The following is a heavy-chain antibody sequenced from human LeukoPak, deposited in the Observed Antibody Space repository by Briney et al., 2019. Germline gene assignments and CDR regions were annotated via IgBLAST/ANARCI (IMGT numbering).Heavy chain of an antibody. V-gene: IGHV4-34*01. CDR1: GGSFSTYY. CDR2: INHSGST. Sequence: SETLSLTCAVYGGSFSTYYWSWIRQPPGKGLEWIGEINHSGSTNYNPSLKSRVTISVDTSKNQFSLKLSSVTAADTAVYYCAREARYCSSTSCPEGWFDPWGQGTLVTVSS. CDR3: AREARYCSSTSCPEGWFDP. J-gene: IGHJ5*02. D-gene: IGHD2-2*01.